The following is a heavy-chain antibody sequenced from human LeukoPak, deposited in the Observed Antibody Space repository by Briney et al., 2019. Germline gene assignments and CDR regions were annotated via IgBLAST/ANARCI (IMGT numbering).Heavy chain of an antibody. D-gene: IGHD5-12*01. J-gene: IGHJ4*02. CDR3: ARDSTGEWLRFADY. CDR2: IIPILGIA. CDR1: GGTFSSYA. Sequence: GASVEVSCKASGGTFSSYAISWVRQAPGQGLEWMGRIIPILGIANYAQKFQGRVTITADKSTSTAYMELSSLRSEDTAVYYCARDSTGEWLRFADYWGQGTLVTVSS. V-gene: IGHV1-69*04.